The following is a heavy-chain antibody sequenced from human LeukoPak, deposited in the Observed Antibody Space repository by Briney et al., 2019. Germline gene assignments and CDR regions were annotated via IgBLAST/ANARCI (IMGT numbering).Heavy chain of an antibody. J-gene: IGHJ3*02. Sequence: PSETLSLTCTVSGGSISSGSYYWSWIRQPAGKGLEWIGRIYTSGSTNYNPSLKSRVTMSVDTSKNQFSLKLSSVTAADTAVYYCARIHTVTTDSDAFDIWGQGTMVTVSS. V-gene: IGHV4-61*02. CDR3: ARIHTVTTDSDAFDI. CDR1: GGSISSGSYY. D-gene: IGHD4-17*01. CDR2: IYTSGST.